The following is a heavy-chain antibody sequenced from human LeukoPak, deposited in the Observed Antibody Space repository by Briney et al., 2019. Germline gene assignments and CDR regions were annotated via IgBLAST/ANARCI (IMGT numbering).Heavy chain of an antibody. V-gene: IGHV1-2*02. J-gene: IGHJ4*02. CDR3: ARDLMGVGDDY. Sequence: ASVKVSCKASGYNFTGYYMHWVRQAPGQGLEWMGWINPNSGSTNYAQNFQGRVTMTRDTSISTVYMELSSLRSDDTAVYYCARDLMGVGDDYWGQGTLVTVSS. D-gene: IGHD3-16*01. CDR2: INPNSGST. CDR1: GYNFTGYY.